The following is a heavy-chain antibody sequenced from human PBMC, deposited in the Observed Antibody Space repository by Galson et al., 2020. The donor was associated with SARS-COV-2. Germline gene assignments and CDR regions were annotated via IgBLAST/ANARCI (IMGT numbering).Heavy chain of an antibody. CDR1: GFTFSSYG. Sequence: QLGESLKISCAASGFTFSSYGMHWVRQAPGKGLEWVAVISYDGSNKYYADSVKGRFTISRDNSKNTLYLQMNSLRAEDTAVYYCATERDILTGYYNVGGIDCWGQGTLVTVSS. J-gene: IGHJ4*02. CDR3: ATERDILTGYYNVGGIDC. D-gene: IGHD3-9*01. V-gene: IGHV3-30*03. CDR2: ISYDGSNK.